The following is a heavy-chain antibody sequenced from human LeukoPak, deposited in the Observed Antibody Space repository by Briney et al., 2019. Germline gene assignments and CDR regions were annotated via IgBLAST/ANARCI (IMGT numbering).Heavy chain of an antibody. CDR2: ISYDGTNK. CDR1: GFTFSNCD. D-gene: IGHD3-22*01. V-gene: IGHV3-30*18. CDR3: AKEDVVVITIQYFQH. Sequence: GGSLRLSCAASGFTFSNCDMHWVRQAPGKGLEWVAVISYDGTNKYYADSVKGRFTISRDNSKNTLYLQMNSLRTEDTAIYYCAKEDVVVITIQYFQHWGQGTLVTVSS. J-gene: IGHJ1*01.